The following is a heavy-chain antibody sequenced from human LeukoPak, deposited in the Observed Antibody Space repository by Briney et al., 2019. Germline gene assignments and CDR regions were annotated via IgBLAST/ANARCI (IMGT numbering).Heavy chain of an antibody. Sequence: SETLSLTCSVSGDSISNFYWSWIRQPPGKGLEWIGYIDYSGSTSYNPSLKSRVTISIDTSKNQFSLRLRSVAGAEPAVYFCERGLSSTRRESDYWGQGTLVTVSS. J-gene: IGHJ4*02. CDR3: ERGLSSTRRESDY. V-gene: IGHV4-59*01. CDR1: GDSISNFY. D-gene: IGHD2-2*01. CDR2: IDYSGST.